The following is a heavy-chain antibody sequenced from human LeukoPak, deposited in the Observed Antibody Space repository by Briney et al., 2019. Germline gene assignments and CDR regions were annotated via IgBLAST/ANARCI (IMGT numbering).Heavy chain of an antibody. CDR1: GYTFTGYY. V-gene: IGHV1-2*02. CDR3: VRDLTGGSGD. J-gene: IGHJ4*02. CDR2: INPKSGDT. Sequence: ASVKVSCKASGYTFTGYYMHWVRQAPGQTFEWLAWINPKSGDTHYTQKFQGRVTVTTDTSITSVYMELSGLQSDDTAVYYCVRDLTGGSGDWGQGTLVTVSS. D-gene: IGHD6-19*01.